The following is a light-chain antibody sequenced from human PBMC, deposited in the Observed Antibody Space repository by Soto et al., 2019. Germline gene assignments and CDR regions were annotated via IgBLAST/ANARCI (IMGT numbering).Light chain of an antibody. V-gene: IGKV3-20*01. CDR2: SAS. J-gene: IGKJ1*01. Sequence: EIVLTQSPGTLSLSPGERATLSCRASQSVTSYYLAWFQQKPGQAPRLLIYSASNRATGIPDRFSGSGSGTDFTLTINRLEPEDSAVYYCQQYDRSSWWTFGQGTKVEIK. CDR3: QQYDRSSWWT. CDR1: QSVTSYY.